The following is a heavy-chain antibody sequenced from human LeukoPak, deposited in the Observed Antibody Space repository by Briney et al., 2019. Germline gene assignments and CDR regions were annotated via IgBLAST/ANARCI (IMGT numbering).Heavy chain of an antibody. CDR1: GYTFTSYD. J-gene: IGHJ4*02. CDR3: ARASGVDFWSGYYPRAFDY. D-gene: IGHD3-3*01. Sequence: GASVKVSCKASGYTFTSYDINWVRQATGQGPEWMGWMNPNSGNTGYAQKFQGRVTMTRNTSISTAYMELSSLRSEDTAVYYCARASGVDFWSGYYPRAFDYWGQGTLVTVSS. V-gene: IGHV1-8*01. CDR2: MNPNSGNT.